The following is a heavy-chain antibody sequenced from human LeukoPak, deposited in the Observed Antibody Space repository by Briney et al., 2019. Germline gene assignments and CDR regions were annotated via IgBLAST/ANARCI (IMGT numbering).Heavy chain of an antibody. J-gene: IGHJ4*02. CDR3: ARGEWEIGLFFDY. D-gene: IGHD1-26*01. CDR1: GGSINTYY. V-gene: IGHV4-59*01. Sequence: SETLSLTCTVSGGSINTYYWNWIRQPPGKGLEWIGYIYYSGSTTYNPFLKSRVTISVDTSKNQFSLKLSSVTAADTAVYYCARGEWEIGLFFDYWGQGTLVTVSS. CDR2: IYYSGST.